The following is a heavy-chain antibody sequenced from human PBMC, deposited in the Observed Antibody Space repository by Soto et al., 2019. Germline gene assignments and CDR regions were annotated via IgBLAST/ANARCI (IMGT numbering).Heavy chain of an antibody. V-gene: IGHV1-18*01. J-gene: IGHJ4*02. CDR3: ARDLSRLDY. D-gene: IGHD6-19*01. CDR1: GYKFSNYA. Sequence: QIQLVQSGAEVKKPGASVKVSCKASGYKFSNYAFSWVRQAPGQGLEWMGWIGTYNGITNYSQKFQDRVTMTTDTSTSTAYMELRSLRSDDTAICYCARDLSRLDYWGQGTLVTVSS. CDR2: IGTYNGIT.